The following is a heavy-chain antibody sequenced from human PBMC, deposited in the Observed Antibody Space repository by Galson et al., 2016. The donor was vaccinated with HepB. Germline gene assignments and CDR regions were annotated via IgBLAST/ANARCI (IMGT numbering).Heavy chain of an antibody. J-gene: IGHJ4*02. Sequence: SLRLSCAASGFTFRSYAMNWVRQAPGKGLEWVSAISGGGVRTYYADSVKGRFTISRDNSKKTLYLQMNSLRADDTAVYYCAKDLGAGWWYYFNYWGQGALVKVAS. CDR1: GFTFRSYA. CDR3: AKDLGAGWWYYFNY. D-gene: IGHD2-8*02. CDR2: ISGGGVRT. V-gene: IGHV3-23*01.